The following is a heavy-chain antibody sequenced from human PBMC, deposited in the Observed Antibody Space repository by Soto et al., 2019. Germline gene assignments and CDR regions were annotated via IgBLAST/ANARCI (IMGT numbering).Heavy chain of an antibody. CDR1: GFTFSSYG. CDR2: ISYDGSNK. J-gene: IGHJ3*02. D-gene: IGHD1-1*01. Sequence: QVQLVESGGGVVQPGRSLRLSCAASGFTFSSYGMHWVRQAPGKGLEWVAVISYDGSNKYYADSVKGRFTISRDNSKNTLYLQMNSLRAEDTAVYYCAKDQAGYEGAFDIWGQGTMVTVSS. CDR3: AKDQAGYEGAFDI. V-gene: IGHV3-30*18.